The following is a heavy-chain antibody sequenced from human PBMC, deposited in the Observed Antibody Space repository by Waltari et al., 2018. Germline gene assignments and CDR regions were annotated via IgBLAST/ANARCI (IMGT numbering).Heavy chain of an antibody. CDR3: ARVSSIAARRGYY. Sequence: QVQLVQSGAEVKKPGASVRVSCKASGYTFTSYDINWVRQATGQGLEWMGWMNPNMGDTGYAQKFQGRLTMTRNTSISTAYMELSSLRSEDTAVYYCARVSSIAARRGYYWGQGTLVTVSS. CDR2: MNPNMGDT. D-gene: IGHD6-6*01. J-gene: IGHJ4*02. CDR1: GYTFTSYD. V-gene: IGHV1-8*01.